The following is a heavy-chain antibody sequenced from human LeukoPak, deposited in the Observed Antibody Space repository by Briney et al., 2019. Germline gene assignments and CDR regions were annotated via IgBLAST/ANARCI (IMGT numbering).Heavy chain of an antibody. CDR2: FSAYNGKT. J-gene: IGHJ5*02. CDR1: GYTFTIHG. CDR3: ARAEAYGDLDA. D-gene: IGHD4-17*01. V-gene: IGHV1-18*04. Sequence: ASVTVSCIPSGYTFTIHGIRWVRQAPGQGIEWMGWFSAYNGKTTYAQKLQSRVTMTTDTSTSTAYMELRSLTSDDTAVYYCARAEAYGDLDAWGQGTLVTVSS.